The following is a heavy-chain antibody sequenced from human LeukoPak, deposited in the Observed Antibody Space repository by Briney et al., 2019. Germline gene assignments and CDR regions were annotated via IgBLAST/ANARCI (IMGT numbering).Heavy chain of an antibody. J-gene: IGHJ4*02. Sequence: SETLFLTCAVSGGSISSGGYSWSWIRQPPGKGLEWIGYIHRSGSTNYNPSLKSRVTISVDRSKNQVSLKVTSVTAADTAVYYCARSNWGMDYWGQGTLVTVSS. D-gene: IGHD7-27*01. CDR1: GGSISSGGYS. CDR2: IHRSGST. V-gene: IGHV4-30-2*01. CDR3: ARSNWGMDY.